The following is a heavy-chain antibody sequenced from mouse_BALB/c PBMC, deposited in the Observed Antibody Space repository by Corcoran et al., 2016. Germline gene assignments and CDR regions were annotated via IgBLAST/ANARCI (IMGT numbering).Heavy chain of an antibody. CDR3: GSGTGTGAMDY. D-gene: IGHD4-1*01. V-gene: IGHV1-66*01. J-gene: IGHJ4*01. CDR2: IFPGSGNT. Sequence: QVQLKQSGAELVKPGASVKISCKASGYSFTSYYIHWVKQRPGQGLEWIGRIFPGSGNTKYNEKFKGKATLTADTSSSTAYMQLSSLTSEDSAVYFCGSGTGTGAMDYWGQGTSVTVSS. CDR1: GYSFTSYY.